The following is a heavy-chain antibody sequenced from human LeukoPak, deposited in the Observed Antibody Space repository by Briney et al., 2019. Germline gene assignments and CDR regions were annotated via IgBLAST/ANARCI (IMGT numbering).Heavy chain of an antibody. CDR2: TSYDGNMK. Sequence: GGSLRLSCVASGFTFSSCSMPWVRQAPGKGLEWVAGTSYDGNMKYSADSVKGRFTVSRDNPENTVYLQLNSLRVEDTAVYYCVKGPYTNYYDSTGYDYWGQGALVTVSS. V-gene: IGHV3-30-3*01. CDR1: GFTFSSCS. CDR3: VKGPYTNYYDSTGYDY. J-gene: IGHJ4*02. D-gene: IGHD3-22*01.